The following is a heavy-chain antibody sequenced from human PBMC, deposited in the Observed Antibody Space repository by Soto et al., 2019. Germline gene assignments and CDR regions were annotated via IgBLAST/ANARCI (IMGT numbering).Heavy chain of an antibody. D-gene: IGHD3-22*01. CDR3: ARSYDPPRDKYYGMDV. Sequence: QGLEWMGWMNPNSGNTGYAQKFQGRVTMTRNTSISTAYMELSSLRSEDTAVYYCARSYDPPRDKYYGMDVWVQGTTVTVSS. V-gene: IGHV1-8*01. J-gene: IGHJ6*02. CDR2: MNPNSGNT.